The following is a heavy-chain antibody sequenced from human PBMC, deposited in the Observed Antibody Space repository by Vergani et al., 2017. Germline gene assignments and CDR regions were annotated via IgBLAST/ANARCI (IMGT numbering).Heavy chain of an antibody. J-gene: IGHJ6*02. D-gene: IGHD3-3*01. CDR1: GGSISRYY. CDR2: IYYSGST. V-gene: IGHV4-59*01. CDR3: ARGGRRITIFGVDPGRYGMDV. Sequence: QVQLQESGPGLVKPSETLSLTCTVSGGSISRYYWSWIRQAPGKGLEWIGYIYYSGSTNYKPSLKSRVTISVDTSKNQSSLKLSSVTAADTAVYYCARGGRRITIFGVDPGRYGMDVWGQGTTVTVSS.